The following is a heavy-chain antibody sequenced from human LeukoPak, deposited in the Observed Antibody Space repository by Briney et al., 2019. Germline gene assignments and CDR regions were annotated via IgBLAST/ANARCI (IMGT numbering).Heavy chain of an antibody. V-gene: IGHV3-23*01. CDR2: LSGSGITT. D-gene: IGHD6-19*01. J-gene: IGHJ6*02. Sequence: GGSLRLSCAASGFTFSNSAMSWVRQAPGKGLEWVSTLSGSGITTYYADSVKGRFTISRDNSKNTLYLQMNSLRAEDTAVYYCAKGIAVAGISYYGMDVWGQGTTVTVSS. CDR1: GFTFSNSA. CDR3: AKGIAVAGISYYGMDV.